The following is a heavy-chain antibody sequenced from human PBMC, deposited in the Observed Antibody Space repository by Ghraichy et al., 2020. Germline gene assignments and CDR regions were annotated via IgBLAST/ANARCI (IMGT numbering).Heavy chain of an antibody. J-gene: IGHJ1*01. Sequence: GGSLRLSCAASGFIFDTYGMYWVRQAPGKGLEWVAFISYDGINKNYVDSVKGRFTISRDNSKNTLYLQMNSLRGEDTAVYLCSTAATNVYWGQGALVTVSS. CDR3: STAATNVY. D-gene: IGHD2-8*01. CDR1: GFIFDTYG. CDR2: ISYDGINK. V-gene: IGHV3-30*03.